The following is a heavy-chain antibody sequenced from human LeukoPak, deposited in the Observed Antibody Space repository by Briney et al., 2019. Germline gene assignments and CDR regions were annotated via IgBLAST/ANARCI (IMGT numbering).Heavy chain of an antibody. CDR1: GFSFSTYW. J-gene: IGHJ4*02. V-gene: IGHV3-7*01. CDR3: TKGGHLDY. D-gene: IGHD3-16*01. Sequence: PGGSLRLSCTASGFSFSTYWMTWDRQAPGKGLGWVANMNADGSEKQYLDSVKGRFTISRDNARNSVYLQMNSLRVEDTATYYCTKGGHLDYWGQGTVVTVSS. CDR2: MNADGSEK.